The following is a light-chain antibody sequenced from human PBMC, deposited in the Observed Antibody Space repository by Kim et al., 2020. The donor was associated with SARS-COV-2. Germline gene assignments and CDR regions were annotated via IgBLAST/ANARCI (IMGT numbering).Light chain of an antibody. CDR2: AAS. Sequence: ASGGDRVIITCRASQGIANNLAWFQQKPGKAPKSLIYAASTLETGVPSRFSGSGSGTDFILTISSLQPEDYGTYYCQQYDVYPRTFGQGTKVDIK. CDR3: QQYDVYPRT. CDR1: QGIANN. J-gene: IGKJ1*01. V-gene: IGKV1-16*01.